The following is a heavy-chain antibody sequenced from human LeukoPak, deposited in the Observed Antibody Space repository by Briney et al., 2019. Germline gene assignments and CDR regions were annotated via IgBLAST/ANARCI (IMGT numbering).Heavy chain of an antibody. D-gene: IGHD1-26*01. CDR3: AKPWSTTNVVATAFDS. Sequence: GGSLRLSCAASGFTFNNYAMSWVRQAPGKGLEWVSGISLSGGSTYYADSVKGRFTISRDNSKNTLYLQMNSLRAEDTAVYYCAKPWSTTNVVATAFDSWGQGTLVTVSS. CDR2: ISLSGGST. J-gene: IGHJ4*02. CDR1: GFTFNNYA. V-gene: IGHV3-23*01.